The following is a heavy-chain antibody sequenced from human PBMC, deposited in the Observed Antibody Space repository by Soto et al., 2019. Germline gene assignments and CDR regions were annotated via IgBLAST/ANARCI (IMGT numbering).Heavy chain of an antibody. Sequence: ASVKVSCKASGYTFTSYAMHWVRQAPGQRLEWMGWINAGNGNTKYSQKFQGRVTITRDTSASTAYMELSSLRSEDTAVYYCARDREEYYDFWSGYYWYGMDVWGQGTTVTVSS. CDR2: INAGNGNT. D-gene: IGHD3-3*01. V-gene: IGHV1-3*01. J-gene: IGHJ6*02. CDR3: ARDREEYYDFWSGYYWYGMDV. CDR1: GYTFTSYA.